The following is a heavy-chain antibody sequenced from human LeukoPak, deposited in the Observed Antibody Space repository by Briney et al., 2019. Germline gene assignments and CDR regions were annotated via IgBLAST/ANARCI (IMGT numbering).Heavy chain of an antibody. CDR1: GYTFTIYY. CDR3: ARVEGGIAAAGLRRAFDI. Sequence: GASVKVSCKPSGYTFTIYYMHSVRHAPGQGLEWMGIINPSGGSTSYAQKFQGRVTMTRDTSTSTVYMELSSLRSEDTAVYYCARVEGGIAAAGLRRAFDIWGQGTMVTVSS. D-gene: IGHD6-13*01. CDR2: INPSGGST. J-gene: IGHJ3*02. V-gene: IGHV1-46*01.